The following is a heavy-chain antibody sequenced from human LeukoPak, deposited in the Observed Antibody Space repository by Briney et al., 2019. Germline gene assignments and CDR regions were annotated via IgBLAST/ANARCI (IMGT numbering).Heavy chain of an antibody. V-gene: IGHV3-74*01. D-gene: IGHD2-15*01. CDR3: TRDAAGLDY. CDR2: IKSDGSTT. J-gene: IGHJ4*02. Sequence: PGGALRLSCAASGFTFRNDWIHWVRHAPGKGLVWVSCIKSDGSTTTYADAVKGRFTISRDNAKNTLYQQINSLRGEDTAVYYCTRDAAGLDYWGQGTLVTVSS. CDR1: GFTFRNDW.